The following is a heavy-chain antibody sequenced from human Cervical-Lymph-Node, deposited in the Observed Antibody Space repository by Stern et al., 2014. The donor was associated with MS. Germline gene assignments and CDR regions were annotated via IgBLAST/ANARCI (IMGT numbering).Heavy chain of an antibody. J-gene: IGHJ3*01. Sequence: VQLVESGGGVVQPGRSLRLSCAASGFTFSNFGMHWVRQAPGKGLEWVALISYDGRDEYYADSVKGRFTISRDDSKNKIHLHLNSLRPEDTAVYYCAKGRTVAGKGVGAFDVWGQGTLVTVSS. CDR3: AKGRTVAGKGVGAFDV. V-gene: IGHV3-30*18. D-gene: IGHD6-19*01. CDR1: GFTFSNFG. CDR2: ISYDGRDE.